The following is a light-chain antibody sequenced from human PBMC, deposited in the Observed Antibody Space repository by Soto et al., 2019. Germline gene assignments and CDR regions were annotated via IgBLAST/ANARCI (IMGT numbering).Light chain of an antibody. J-gene: IGKJ2*01. Sequence: EIVLTQSPGTVSLSPGQRATLSCRASESISRDYLAWYQQRLGQAPRLLIYGASSGATGIPDRFSGSGSGTDFTLTISRLEPEDFAIYYCQQYGGVPYTFGQGTKVDI. CDR1: ESISRDY. V-gene: IGKV3-20*01. CDR3: QQYGGVPYT. CDR2: GAS.